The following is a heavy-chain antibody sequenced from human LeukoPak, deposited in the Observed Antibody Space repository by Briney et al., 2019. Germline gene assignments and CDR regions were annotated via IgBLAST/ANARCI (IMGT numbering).Heavy chain of an antibody. CDR1: GFTFSGSA. Sequence: GGSLKLSCAASGFTFSGSAMHWVRQASGKGLEWVGCIRSKANSYATAYAASVKDRFTISRDDSKNTAYLQMNSLKTEDTAVYYCTRHCSSTSCSLFDYWGQGTLVTVSS. CDR2: IRSKANSYAT. CDR3: TRHCSSTSCSLFDY. D-gene: IGHD2-2*01. V-gene: IGHV3-73*01. J-gene: IGHJ4*02.